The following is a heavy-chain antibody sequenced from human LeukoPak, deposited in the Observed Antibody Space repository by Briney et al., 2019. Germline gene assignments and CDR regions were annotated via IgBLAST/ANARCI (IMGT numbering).Heavy chain of an antibody. J-gene: IGHJ4*02. D-gene: IGHD3-22*01. CDR1: GYTFTSYA. Sequence: ASVQVSCKASGYTFTSYAMNWVRQAPGQGLEWMGWINTNTGNSTYAHGFTGRCVFSLDTSVSTAYLQISSLKAEDTAVYYCARDFRYDSSGYYPYWGRGTLVTVSS. V-gene: IGHV7-4-1*02. CDR2: INTNTGNS. CDR3: ARDFRYDSSGYYPY.